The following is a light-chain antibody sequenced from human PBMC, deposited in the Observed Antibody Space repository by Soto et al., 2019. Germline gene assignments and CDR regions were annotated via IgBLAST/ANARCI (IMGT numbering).Light chain of an antibody. CDR1: TSDAGIYNY. CDR2: EVS. J-gene: IGLJ1*01. CDR3: SSSAGSNNFV. V-gene: IGLV2-8*01. Sequence: QSALTQPPSASGAPGQSVTISYTGSTSDAGIYNYVSWYQQHPGEAPKLMLYEVSKRPSGVPDRFSGSKSGNTASLTVSGLQVDDEGGYFGSSSAGSNNFVFGTGSKLTVL.